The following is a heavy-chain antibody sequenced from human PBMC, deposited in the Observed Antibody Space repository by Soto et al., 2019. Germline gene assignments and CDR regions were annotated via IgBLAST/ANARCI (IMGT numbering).Heavy chain of an antibody. CDR2: IVPMFGTA. CDR3: ARDGDPGYSFWSGPLGGGRFDP. CDR1: GGTFDNTA. V-gene: IGHV1-69*12. Sequence: QVQLVQSGAEVKEPGSSVNVSCKTSGGTFDNTAVTWVRQAPGQGLEWIGGIVPMFGTANYAQKFRGRVTITAAESTSTAYMELSSLRSDDTAVYYCARDGDPGYSFWSGPLGGGRFDPWGQGPLVTVSS. D-gene: IGHD3-3*01. J-gene: IGHJ5*02.